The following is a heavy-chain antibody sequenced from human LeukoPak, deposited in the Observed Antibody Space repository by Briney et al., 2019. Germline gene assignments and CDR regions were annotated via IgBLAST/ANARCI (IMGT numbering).Heavy chain of an antibody. J-gene: IGHJ4*02. D-gene: IGHD6-13*01. CDR2: ISGSGGST. Sequence: PGGSLRLSCAASGFTFSSYAMSWVCQAPGKGLEWVSGISGSGGSTYYADSVKGRFTISRDKSKNTLYLQMNSLRAEDTAVYYCAKDRIPGIAAAAYFDYWGQGTLVTVSS. CDR1: GFTFSSYA. CDR3: AKDRIPGIAAAAYFDY. V-gene: IGHV3-23*01.